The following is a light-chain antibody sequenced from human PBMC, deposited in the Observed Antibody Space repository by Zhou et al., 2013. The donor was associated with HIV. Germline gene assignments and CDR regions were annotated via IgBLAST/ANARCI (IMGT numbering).Light chain of an antibody. Sequence: DIQMTQSPSSLSASVGDRVTITCRASQSIRNFLNWYQQKPGKAPKLLIYAASSLQSGVPSRFSGSGSGTDFTLTITSLQPEDFATYYCQQSYSTLFTFGPRHQSGCQT. CDR2: AAS. J-gene: IGKJ3*01. CDR1: QSIRNF. CDR3: QQSYSTLFT. V-gene: IGKV1-39*01.